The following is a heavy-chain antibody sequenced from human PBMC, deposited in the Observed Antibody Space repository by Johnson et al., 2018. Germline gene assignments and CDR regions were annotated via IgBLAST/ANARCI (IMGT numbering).Heavy chain of an antibody. J-gene: IGHJ1*01. V-gene: IGHV4-39*01. D-gene: IGHD3-3*01. Sequence: QVQLQESGPGLVKPSETLSLTCTVSGGSISSNYWVWIRQPPGKGLEWIGSVYYTGTTYYNPSLKSRVTISVDTSKNQFSLRLSSVTAADTAVYYCARHWRYWGQGTLVTVSS. CDR2: VYYTGTT. CDR3: ARHWRY. CDR1: GGSISSNY.